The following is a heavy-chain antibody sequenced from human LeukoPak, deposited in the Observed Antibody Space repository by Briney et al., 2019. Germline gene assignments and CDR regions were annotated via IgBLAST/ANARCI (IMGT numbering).Heavy chain of an antibody. V-gene: IGHV4-30-2*01. J-gene: IGHJ5*02. CDR3: ASTKSSSWSNWFDP. Sequence: SETLSLTCAVSGGSISSGGYSWSWIRQPPGQGLEWIGYIYHSGSTYYNPSLKSRVTISVDRSKNQFSLKLSSVTAADTAVYYCASTKSSSWSNWFDPWGQGTLVTVS. CDR1: GGSISSGGYS. D-gene: IGHD6-13*01. CDR2: IYHSGST.